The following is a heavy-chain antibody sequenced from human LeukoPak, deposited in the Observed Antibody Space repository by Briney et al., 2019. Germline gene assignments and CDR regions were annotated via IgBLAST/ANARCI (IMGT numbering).Heavy chain of an antibody. CDR3: ARERSTVAPPHPFDY. CDR2: LGGSGGST. CDR1: GFTFSSYA. V-gene: IGHV3-23*01. D-gene: IGHD4-23*01. J-gene: IGHJ4*02. Sequence: GGSLRLSCAASGFTFSSYAMSWVRQAPGKGLEWVSGLGGSGGSTNYADSVKGRFTISRDNSKNTLYLQMNSLSAEDTAVYYCARERSTVAPPHPFDYWGQGTLVTVSS.